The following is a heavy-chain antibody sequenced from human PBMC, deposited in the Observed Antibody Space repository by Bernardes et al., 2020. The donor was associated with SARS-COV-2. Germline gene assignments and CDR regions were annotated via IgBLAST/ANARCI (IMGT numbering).Heavy chain of an antibody. J-gene: IGHJ4*02. CDR2: INADGSEI. Sequence: GGSLRLSCAVSGFTFSSYSMTWVRQAPGKGLEWVANINADGSEIKYVDSVKGRFTISRDNAKNSLYVQVNSLRVEDTAVYYCAGGRYRYTYWGQGTLVTVSS. CDR3: AGGRYRYTY. CDR1: GFTFSSYS. V-gene: IGHV3-7*01. D-gene: IGHD5-12*01.